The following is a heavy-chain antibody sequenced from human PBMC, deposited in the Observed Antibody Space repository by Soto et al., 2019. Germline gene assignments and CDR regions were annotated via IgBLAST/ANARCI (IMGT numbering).Heavy chain of an antibody. CDR2: IYYSGST. J-gene: IGHJ6*02. CDR3: ARANYGDYYYYYGMDV. V-gene: IGHV4-59*01. CDR1: GGSISSYY. Sequence: SETLSLTCTVSGGSISSYYWSWIRQPPGKGLEWIGYIYYSGSTNYNPSLKSRVTISVDTSKNQFSLKLSSVTAADTAVYYCARANYGDYYYYYGMDVWGQGTAVTGSS. D-gene: IGHD4-17*01.